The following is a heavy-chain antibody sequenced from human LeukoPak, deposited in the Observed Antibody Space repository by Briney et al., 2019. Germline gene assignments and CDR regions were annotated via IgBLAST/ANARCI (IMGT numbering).Heavy chain of an antibody. J-gene: IGHJ4*02. CDR1: GFTVSSNY. CDR3: AKGCSTISCYTSEY. D-gene: IGHD2-2*02. V-gene: IGHV3-53*01. Sequence: PGGSLRLSCAASGFTVSSNYMSWVRQAPGKGLEWVSVIYSGGSTYYADSVKGQFAISRGNSKNTLYLQMNSLRAEDTALYYCAKGCSTISCYTSEYWGQGTLVTVSS. CDR2: IYSGGST.